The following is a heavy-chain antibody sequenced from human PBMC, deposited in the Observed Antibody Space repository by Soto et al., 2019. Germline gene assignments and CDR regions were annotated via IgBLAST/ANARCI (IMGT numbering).Heavy chain of an antibody. J-gene: IGHJ3*02. V-gene: IGHV1-2*02. Sequence: ASVKVSCKASGYTFTGYYMHWVRQAPGQGLEWMGWINPNSGGTNYAQKFQGRVTMTRDTSISTAYMELSRLRSDDTAVYYCARKKLVGSAFDIWGQGTMVTVSS. D-gene: IGHD6-6*01. CDR1: GYTFTGYY. CDR2: INPNSGGT. CDR3: ARKKLVGSAFDI.